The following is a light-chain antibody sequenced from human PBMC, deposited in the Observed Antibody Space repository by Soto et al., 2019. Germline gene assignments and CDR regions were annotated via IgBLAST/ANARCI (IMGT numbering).Light chain of an antibody. V-gene: IGKV3-15*01. CDR3: QQYSRSLPWT. CDR1: QGIGST. Sequence: EIVMTQSPATLSVSPGEGATLSCRASQGIGSTLAWYQHKPGQTPRLLIYDASTRATGVPVRFSGSGSGTEFSLTISRLEPEDFAVYYCQQYSRSLPWTFGQGTKVDIK. J-gene: IGKJ1*01. CDR2: DAS.